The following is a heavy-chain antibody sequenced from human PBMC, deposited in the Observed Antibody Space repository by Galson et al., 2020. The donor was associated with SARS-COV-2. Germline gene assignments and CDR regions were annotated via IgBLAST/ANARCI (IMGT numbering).Heavy chain of an antibody. CDR2: ISYDGSNK. D-gene: IGHD3-10*01. Sequence: GESLKISCAASGFTFSSYAMHWVRQAPGKGLEWVAVISYDGSNKYYADSVKGRFTISRDNSKNTLYLQMNSLRAEDTAVYYCARSILWFGGPNYGMDVWGQGTTVTVSS. J-gene: IGHJ6*02. CDR1: GFTFSSYA. V-gene: IGHV3-30-3*01. CDR3: ARSILWFGGPNYGMDV.